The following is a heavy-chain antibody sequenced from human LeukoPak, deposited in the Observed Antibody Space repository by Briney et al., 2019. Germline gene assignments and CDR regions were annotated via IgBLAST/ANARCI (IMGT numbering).Heavy chain of an antibody. CDR3: ARGRYCSADICSGGDAFDI. CDR1: GGSINNYY. CDR2: IYTRGST. J-gene: IGHJ3*02. V-gene: IGHV4-4*07. D-gene: IGHD2-15*01. Sequence: SETLSLTCTVSGGSINNYYWSWIRQPAGKGLEWIGRIYTRGSTNYNPSLKSRVTMSVDTSKNQFSLKLRSVTAADTAVYYCARGRYCSADICSGGDAFDIWGQGTTVSVSS.